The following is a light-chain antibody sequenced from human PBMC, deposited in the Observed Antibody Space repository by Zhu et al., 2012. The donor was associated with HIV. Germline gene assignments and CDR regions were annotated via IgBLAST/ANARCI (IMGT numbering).Light chain of an antibody. V-gene: IGKV3-20*01. CDR1: QNVGSNY. CDR2: GAS. J-gene: IGKJ1*01. CDR3: HQYLSSPET. Sequence: EIVLTQSPGTLSLSPGERATLSCRASQNVGSNYLAWYQQKPGQAPRLLIYGASSRATGIPDRFSGSGSGTDFILTISRVEPEDFAVYYCHQYLSSPETFGQGTKVEIK.